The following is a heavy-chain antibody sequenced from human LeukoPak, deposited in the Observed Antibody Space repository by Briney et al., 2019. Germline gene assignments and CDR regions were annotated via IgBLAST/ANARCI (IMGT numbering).Heavy chain of an antibody. V-gene: IGHV3-21*01. CDR3: ARQLTGAPIDH. Sequence: GGSLRLXCVASGFTFSNYNVNWVRRAPGKGLEWVSSISGSSDFIYYADSMKGRFTISRDNAKNSLFLDINSLRVEDTAVYYCARQLTGAPIDHWGQGVLVTVSS. D-gene: IGHD3-9*01. CDR1: GFTFSNYN. J-gene: IGHJ5*02. CDR2: ISGSSDFI.